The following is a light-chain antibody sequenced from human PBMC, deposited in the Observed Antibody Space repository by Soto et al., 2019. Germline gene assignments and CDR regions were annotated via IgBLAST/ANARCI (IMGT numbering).Light chain of an antibody. J-gene: IGLJ2*01. CDR1: SSDVGGYNF. Sequence: QSVLTQPRSVSGSPGQSVTISCTGTSSDVGGYNFVSWYQQPPGKAPKLVIYEVTERPSGVPDRFSGSKSGNTASLTISGLQTDDEGDFYCCSFSGTSHVVFGGGTKLTVL. CDR3: CSFSGTSHVV. CDR2: EVT. V-gene: IGLV2-11*01.